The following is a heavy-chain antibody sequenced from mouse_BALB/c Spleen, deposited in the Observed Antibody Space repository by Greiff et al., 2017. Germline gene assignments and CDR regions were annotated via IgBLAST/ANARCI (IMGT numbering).Heavy chain of an antibody. V-gene: IGHV3-1*02. CDR2: IHYSGST. J-gene: IGHJ1*01. Sequence: EVKLQESGPDLVKPSQSLSLTCTVTGYSITSGYSWHWIRQFPGNKLEWMGYIHYSGSTNYNPSLKSRISITRDTSKNQFFLQLNSVTTEDTATYYCAREGSVAYYGSSNWYFDVWGAGTTVTVSA. CDR3: AREGSVAYYGSSNWYFDV. D-gene: IGHD1-1*01. CDR1: GYSITSGYS.